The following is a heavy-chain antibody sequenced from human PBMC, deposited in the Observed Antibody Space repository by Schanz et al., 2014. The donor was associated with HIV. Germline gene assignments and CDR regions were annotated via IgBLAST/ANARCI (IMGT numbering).Heavy chain of an antibody. CDR3: ARDGGEA. Sequence: EVQLVESGGGLVKPGGSLRLSCTASGFTFSDYSMNWVRQTPGKGLEWVSFINNRANSIFYADSVRGRFTISRDNAKNSLFLQMESLRAEDTAVYYCARDGGEAWGQGTTVTVSS. D-gene: IGHD3-16*01. CDR1: GFTFSDYS. CDR2: INNRANSI. V-gene: IGHV3-21*02. J-gene: IGHJ6*02.